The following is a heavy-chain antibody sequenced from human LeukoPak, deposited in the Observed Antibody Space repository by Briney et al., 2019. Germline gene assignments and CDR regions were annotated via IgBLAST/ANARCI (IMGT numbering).Heavy chain of an antibody. CDR2: ISTRSGYK. CDR1: GXTFSDYY. CDR3: AREARDYYDSSAYYFDY. Sequence: PGGSLRLSCAASGXTFSDYYMSWIRQAPGKGLEWVSYISTRSGYKNYEDSVKGRFTISRDNAKNSVYLQMNSLRGEDTAVYYCAREARDYYDSSAYYFDYWGQGIVVTVSS. J-gene: IGHJ4*02. D-gene: IGHD3-22*01. V-gene: IGHV3-11*05.